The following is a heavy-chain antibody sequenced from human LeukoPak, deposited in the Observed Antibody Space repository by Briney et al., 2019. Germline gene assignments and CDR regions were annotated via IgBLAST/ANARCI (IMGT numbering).Heavy chain of an antibody. CDR1: GYTLTELS. V-gene: IGHV1-24*01. Sequence: ASVKVSCKVSGYTLTELSMHWVRQAPGKGLEWMGGFDPEDGETIYARKFQGRVTMTEDTSTDTAYMELSSLRSEDTAVYYCATVTGAYYYYGMGVWGQGTTVTVSS. J-gene: IGHJ6*02. D-gene: IGHD3-10*01. CDR3: ATVTGAYYYYGMGV. CDR2: FDPEDGET.